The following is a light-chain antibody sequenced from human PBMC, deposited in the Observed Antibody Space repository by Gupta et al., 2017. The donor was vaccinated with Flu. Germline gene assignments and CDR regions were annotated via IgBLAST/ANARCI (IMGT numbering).Light chain of an antibody. CDR3: QGWESDGAHGVL. V-gene: IGLV3-21*02. CDR1: NIGSKS. CDR2: DDR. J-gene: IGLJ2*01. Sequence: SSVLTQSPSVSVAPGQTARITCGGTNIGSKSVHWYQQRPGQAPVLVVYDDRDRPAGIPERFSGSNSGNTATLTISRVEAGDEADYYCQGWESDGAHGVLFGGGTTLTVL.